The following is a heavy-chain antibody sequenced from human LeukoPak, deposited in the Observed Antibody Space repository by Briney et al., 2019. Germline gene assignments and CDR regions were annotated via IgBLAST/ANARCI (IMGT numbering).Heavy chain of an antibody. CDR1: GFTFSSYG. CDR3: ARGPHDYVTVSGYYPGHWYFAF. V-gene: IGHV3-33*02. D-gene: IGHD3-9*01. Sequence: GSSVRLFCVACGFTFSSYGMHWVRQAPGKGLDWVAVIWYDGSNIYYGDSAKDRFTISRDNSKNTLFLQMNSLRVEDTAVYYCARGPHDYVTVSGYYPGHWYFAFWGRGTLVTVSS. J-gene: IGHJ2*01. CDR2: IWYDGSNI.